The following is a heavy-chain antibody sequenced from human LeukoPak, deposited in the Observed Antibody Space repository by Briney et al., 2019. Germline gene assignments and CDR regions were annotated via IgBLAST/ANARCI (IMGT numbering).Heavy chain of an antibody. J-gene: IGHJ4*02. CDR2: IYYSGST. CDR1: GGSISSSSYY. CDR3: ARGQRAARPYGY. D-gene: IGHD6-6*01. V-gene: IGHV4-39*07. Sequence: PSETLSLTCTVSGGSISSSSYYWGWIRQPPGKGLEWIGSIYYSGSTYYNPSLKSRVTISVDTSKNQFSLKLSSVTAADTAVYYCARGQRAARPYGYWGQGTLVTVSS.